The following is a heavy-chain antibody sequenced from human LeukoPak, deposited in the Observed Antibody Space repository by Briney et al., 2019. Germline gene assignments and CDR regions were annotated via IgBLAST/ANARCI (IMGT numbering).Heavy chain of an antibody. D-gene: IGHD3-22*01. V-gene: IGHV3-30-3*01. CDR1: GFTLSSYA. J-gene: IGHJ4*02. Sequence: PGGSLRLSCAASGFTLSSYAMHWVRQAPGKGLEWVAVISYDGSNKYYADSVKGRFTISRDNSKNTLYLQMNSLRAEDTAVYYCVRDRSFLHYYDSSGYYGPTDYWGQGTLVTVSS. CDR2: ISYDGSNK. CDR3: VRDRSFLHYYDSSGYYGPTDY.